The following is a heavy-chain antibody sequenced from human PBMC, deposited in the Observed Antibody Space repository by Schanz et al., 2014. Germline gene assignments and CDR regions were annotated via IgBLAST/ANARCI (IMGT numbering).Heavy chain of an antibody. CDR3: ARGPSRGNYYVKEYYFDY. V-gene: IGHV4-39*07. Sequence: QLQLQESGPGLVKPSETLSLTCTVSGGSISSNSYYWGWIRQPPGKGLEWIGYIFFRGSTYYNPSLKSRVTISIDTSKNQFSLRLTSVTAADTAVYYCARGPSRGNYYVKEYYFDYWGQGTLVTVSS. CDR1: GGSISSNSYY. CDR2: IFFRGST. J-gene: IGHJ4*02. D-gene: IGHD1-26*01.